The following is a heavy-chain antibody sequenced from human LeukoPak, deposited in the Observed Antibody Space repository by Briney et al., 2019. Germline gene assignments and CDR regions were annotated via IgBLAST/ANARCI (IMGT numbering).Heavy chain of an antibody. J-gene: IGHJ3*02. Sequence: GGSLRLSCAASGSTFSSYAMSWVRQAPGKGLEGVSAISGSGGSTYYADSVKGRFTISRDNSKNTLYLQMNSLRAEDTAVYYCAKYREEDDGWYPDNDAFDIWGQGTMVTVSS. CDR1: GSTFSSYA. CDR3: AKYREEDDGWYPDNDAFDI. CDR2: ISGSGGST. D-gene: IGHD6-19*01. V-gene: IGHV3-23*01.